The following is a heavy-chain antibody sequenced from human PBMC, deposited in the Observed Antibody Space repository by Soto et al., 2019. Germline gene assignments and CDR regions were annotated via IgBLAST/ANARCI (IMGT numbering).Heavy chain of an antibody. V-gene: IGHV3-21*01. D-gene: IGHD2-15*01. CDR3: ARSPVAATHLYNY. Sequence: PGGSLKLYCAASGFTFISYSMNWVRQAPGKGLEWVSSISSSSSYIYYADSVKGRFTISRDNAKNSLYLQMNSLRAEDTAVYYCARSPVAATHLYNYWGPGTLVTVSS. J-gene: IGHJ4*02. CDR1: GFTFISYS. CDR2: ISSSSSYI.